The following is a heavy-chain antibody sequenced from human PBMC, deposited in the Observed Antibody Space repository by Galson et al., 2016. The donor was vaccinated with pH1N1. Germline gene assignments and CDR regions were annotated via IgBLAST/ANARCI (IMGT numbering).Heavy chain of an antibody. J-gene: IGHJ4*02. CDR3: ARDVAVAGTNYFDH. CDR1: GFTFSGHG. D-gene: IGHD6-19*01. Sequence: SLRLSCAASGFTFSGHGMSWVRQTPGRGLEWLSHITGGGRTYAAASVKGRITISRDNSQNTVYLEMNSQRAEETAVYFCARDVAVAGTNYFDHWGQGTLVTISS. V-gene: IGHV3-23*01. CDR2: ITGGGRT.